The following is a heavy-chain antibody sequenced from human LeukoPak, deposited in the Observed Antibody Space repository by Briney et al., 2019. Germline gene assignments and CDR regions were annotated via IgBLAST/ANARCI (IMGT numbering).Heavy chain of an antibody. J-gene: IGHJ4*02. CDR1: GFTFSSYG. Sequence: GGSLRLSCAASGFTFSSYGMYWVRQAPGRGPEYVSAISSNGGDTYYANSVEGRFTISRDNSKNTLFLQMDSLSPEDMAVYYCATLTGLWGQGTLVTVSS. CDR3: ATLTGL. D-gene: IGHD3-9*01. CDR2: ISSNGGDT. V-gene: IGHV3-64*01.